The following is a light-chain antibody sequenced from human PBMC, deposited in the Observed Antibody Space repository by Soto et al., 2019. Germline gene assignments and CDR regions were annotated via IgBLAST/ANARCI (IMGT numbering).Light chain of an antibody. J-gene: IGKJ1*01. CDR3: QQYSSYSRT. V-gene: IGKV1-5*01. Sequence: DIQMTQSPSTLSASVGDRVTITCRASQGISTWLAWYPPKPGTAPKLLIYDASSLESGVPSRFSCSGSGTEFTRTISSLQPDDYETDDCQQYSSYSRTFGRGTKVDIK. CDR1: QGISTW. CDR2: DAS.